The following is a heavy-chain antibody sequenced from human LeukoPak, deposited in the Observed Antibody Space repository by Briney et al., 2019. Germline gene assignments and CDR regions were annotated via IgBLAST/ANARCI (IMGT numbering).Heavy chain of an antibody. J-gene: IGHJ4*02. CDR3: IRGVIVS. Sequence: GGSLRLFCAASGFTFTHAWMTWVRQAPGKGLEWVGRIKSKADGETTDYAAPVKGRFFMSRDDSKATLYLQMSYPETEDTAVYSMIRGVIVSWGQGTLVTVSS. CDR2: IKSKADGETT. D-gene: IGHD3-10*01. CDR1: GFTFTHAW. V-gene: IGHV3-15*01.